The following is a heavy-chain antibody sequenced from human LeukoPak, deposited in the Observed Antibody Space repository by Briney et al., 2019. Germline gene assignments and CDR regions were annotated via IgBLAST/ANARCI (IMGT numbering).Heavy chain of an antibody. V-gene: IGHV3-30*18. Sequence: GRSLRLSCAASGFTFSSYGMDWVRQAPGKGLEWVAVISYDGSNKYYADSVKGRFTISRDNSKNTLYLQMNSLRAEDTAVYYCAKDRWYMRFLRPLLPENWFDPWGQGTLVTVSS. J-gene: IGHJ5*02. CDR3: AKDRWYMRFLRPLLPENWFDP. CDR1: GFTFSSYG. D-gene: IGHD3-3*01. CDR2: ISYDGSNK.